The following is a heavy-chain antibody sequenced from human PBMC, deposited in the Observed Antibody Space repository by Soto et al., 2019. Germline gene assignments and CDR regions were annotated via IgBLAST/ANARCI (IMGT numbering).Heavy chain of an antibody. CDR1: DGSSSSSNW. V-gene: IGHV4-4*02. D-gene: IGHD6-19*01. J-gene: IGHJ4*02. CDR3: ARLPIAVAPIDY. Sequence: SETLAVTCGVADGSSSSSNWSSWVRQPPGKGLEWNGELYHSGSTNYNPSLKSRVTISVDKSKNQFSLKLSSVTAADSAVYYCARLPIAVAPIDYWGQGTLVTVSS. CDR2: LYHSGST.